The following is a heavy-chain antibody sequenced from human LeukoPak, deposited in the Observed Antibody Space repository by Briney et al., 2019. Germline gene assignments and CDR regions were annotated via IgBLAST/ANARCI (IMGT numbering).Heavy chain of an antibody. CDR1: GFTFDNYV. V-gene: IGHV3-9*01. Sequence: GRSPRLSCAASGFTFDNYVIHWVRQAPGKGLEWVSGISWNSGSIDYADSVKGRFTISRDNAKNSLYLQMSSLRAEDTASYYCAKERNWYFDLWGRGTLVTVSS. CDR3: AKERNWYFDL. J-gene: IGHJ2*01. CDR2: ISWNSGSI.